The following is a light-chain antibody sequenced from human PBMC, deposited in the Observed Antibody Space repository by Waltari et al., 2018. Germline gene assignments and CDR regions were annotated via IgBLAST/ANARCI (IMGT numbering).Light chain of an antibody. CDR1: QGVSNH. J-gene: IGKJ3*01. CDR3: QQYNSWPFT. CDR2: AAS. Sequence: EKVMTQSPATLSVSPGERATLSCRASQGVSNHLAWYQQRPGQAPRLLIYAASSRAAGVPARFSGSGSGTEFTLTIDSLQSEDFAVYFCQQYNSWPFTFGPGTQVDIK. V-gene: IGKV3-15*01.